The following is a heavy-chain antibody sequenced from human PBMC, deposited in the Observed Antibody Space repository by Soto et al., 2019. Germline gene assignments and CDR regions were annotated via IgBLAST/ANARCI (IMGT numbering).Heavy chain of an antibody. Sequence: PSETLSLTCAVSGGSISSGGYSWSWIRQPPGKGLEWIGYIYHSGSTYYNPSLKSRVTISVDRSKNQFSLKLSSVTAADTAVYYCARDHSSGWSTNPDYFDYWGPGTLVTVSS. D-gene: IGHD6-19*01. CDR1: GGSISSGGYS. CDR3: ARDHSSGWSTNPDYFDY. J-gene: IGHJ4*02. CDR2: IYHSGST. V-gene: IGHV4-30-2*01.